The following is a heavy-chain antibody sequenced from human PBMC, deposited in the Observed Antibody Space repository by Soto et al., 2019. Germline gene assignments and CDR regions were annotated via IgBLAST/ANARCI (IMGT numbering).Heavy chain of an antibody. CDR3: ARETDDFTNGADDL. J-gene: IGHJ5*02. D-gene: IGHD4-4*01. V-gene: IGHV1-2*02. CDR2: IIPHSGET. Sequence: QVQLVQSGAEVKRPGASVKVSCKASGYSFTGYDMHWVRQAPGQGLEWMGWIIPHSGETNYAQKFQARVTLTRDTSISTAYMQLSGLTSDDTAVYYCARETDDFTNGADDLWGQGNLVTVSS. CDR1: GYSFTGYD.